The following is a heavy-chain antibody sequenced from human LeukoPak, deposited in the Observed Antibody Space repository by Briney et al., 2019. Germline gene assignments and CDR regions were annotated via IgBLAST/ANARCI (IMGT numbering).Heavy chain of an antibody. CDR3: AKALTSYYFDY. J-gene: IGHJ4*02. CDR1: GFTFSSYG. CDR2: ISYDGSNK. Sequence: PGRSLRLSCATSGFTFSSYGIHWVRQAPGKGLEWVAVISYDGSNKYYADSLKGRFTISRDNSKNTLYLQMNSLIPEDTAVYFCAKALTSYYFDYWGQGTLVTVSS. V-gene: IGHV3-30*18. D-gene: IGHD2-21*02.